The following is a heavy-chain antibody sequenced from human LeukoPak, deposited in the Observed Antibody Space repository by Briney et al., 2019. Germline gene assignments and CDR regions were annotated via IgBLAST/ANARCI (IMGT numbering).Heavy chain of an antibody. J-gene: IGHJ4*02. V-gene: IGHV4-31*03. CDR2: IYYSGST. Sequence: SQTLSLTCTVSGGSISSGGYYWSWIRQHPGKGLEWIGYIYYSGSTYYNPSHKSRITISVDTSKTQCSLELSSVSAAETAVYYWARERHDSSGYYRGGYFDYWGQGTLVTVSS. CDR3: ARERHDSSGYYRGGYFDY. CDR1: GGSISSGGYY. D-gene: IGHD3-22*01.